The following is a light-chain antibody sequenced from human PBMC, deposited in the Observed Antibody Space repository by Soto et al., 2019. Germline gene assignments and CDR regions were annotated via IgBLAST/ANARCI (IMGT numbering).Light chain of an antibody. Sequence: QSALTQPTSVSGSPGHSITISCTAASSEVGTYNLVSWYQQHPGKAPKLIIYEGSKRPSGVSNRFSGSKSGTTASLTISGLQAEDEADYYCASYAGTKLFVFGSGTKLTVL. V-gene: IGLV2-23*01. J-gene: IGLJ1*01. CDR3: ASYAGTKLFV. CDR1: SSEVGTYNL. CDR2: EGS.